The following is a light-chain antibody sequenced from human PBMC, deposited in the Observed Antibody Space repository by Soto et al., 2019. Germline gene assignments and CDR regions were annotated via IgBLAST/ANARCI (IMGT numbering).Light chain of an antibody. CDR2: AAS. CDR3: QQYESVFPLT. CDR1: TDIGTY. V-gene: IGKV1-8*01. J-gene: IGKJ5*01. Sequence: AIRMTQSPSSLSASTGDRVTIPCRASTDIGTYLAWYQQKPGKAPKLLIYAASSLQSGVPSRFSGSGSGTDFTLTISSLQPDDFATYHCQQYESVFPLTFGGGTRLEIK.